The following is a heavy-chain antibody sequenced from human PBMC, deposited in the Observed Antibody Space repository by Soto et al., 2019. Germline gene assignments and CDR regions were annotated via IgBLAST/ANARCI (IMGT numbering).Heavy chain of an antibody. V-gene: IGHV3-11*05. Sequence: QVQLVESGGGLVRPGGSLRLSCAASGFTFTDYFMSWIRQAPGKGLEWVSYISSTTTYTNYADSVEGRFTISRDNAKNSLDLQMITLRADDTAVYYCARGGGGPRGWFDPWGQGTLVTVSS. J-gene: IGHJ5*02. CDR3: ARGGGGPRGWFDP. CDR1: GFTFTDYF. CDR2: ISSTTTYT. D-gene: IGHD3-16*01.